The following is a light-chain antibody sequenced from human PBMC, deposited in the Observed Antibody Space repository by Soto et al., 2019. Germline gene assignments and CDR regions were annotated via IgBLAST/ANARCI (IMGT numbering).Light chain of an antibody. CDR1: SSDIGGYNF. Sequence: QSALTQPASVSGSPGQSITISCTGTSSDIGGYNFVSWYQQYPGTAPKLVIYEGAKRPPEVSNRFSGSKSGNAASLSISGLQAEDEADYYCSSYAGSSTVVFGGGTKLTVL. J-gene: IGLJ3*02. CDR3: SSYAGSSTVV. V-gene: IGLV2-23*01. CDR2: EGA.